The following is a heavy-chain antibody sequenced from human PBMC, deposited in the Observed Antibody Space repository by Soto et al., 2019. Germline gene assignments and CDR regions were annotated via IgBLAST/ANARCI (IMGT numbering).Heavy chain of an antibody. Sequence: QLQLQESGPGLVKPSENLSLTCTVSGDSLSSSAYYWGWIRQPPGKGLEWIGSMYSGSSYYNPSLRSRVTISVDTSKNQFSLKLSSVTAEDTAVYYCARHLDYYDRTGYYYFDYWGQGTLVTVSP. D-gene: IGHD3-22*01. V-gene: IGHV4-39*01. J-gene: IGHJ4*02. CDR3: ARHLDYYDRTGYYYFDY. CDR1: GDSLSSSAYY. CDR2: MYSGSS.